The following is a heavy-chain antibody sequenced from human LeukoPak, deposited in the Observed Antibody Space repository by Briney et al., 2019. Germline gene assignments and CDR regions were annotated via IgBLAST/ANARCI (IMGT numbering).Heavy chain of an antibody. J-gene: IGHJ6*02. CDR2: IYTSGST. D-gene: IGHD2-15*01. V-gene: IGHV4-4*07. CDR3: ARDESVVVAGSNGMDV. Sequence: SETLSLTCTVSGDSISSYYWSWIRQPAGKGLEWVGRIYTSGSTNYNPSLKSRVTMSVDTSKNQFSLKLSSVTAADTAVYYCARDESVVVAGSNGMDVWGQGTTVTVSS. CDR1: GDSISSYY.